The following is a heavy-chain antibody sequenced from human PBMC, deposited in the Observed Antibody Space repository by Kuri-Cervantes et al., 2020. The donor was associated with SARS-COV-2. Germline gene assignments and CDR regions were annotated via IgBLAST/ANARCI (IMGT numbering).Heavy chain of an antibody. CDR1: GYTFTSYD. CDR2: INPNSGGT. D-gene: IGHD3-3*01. Sequence: ASVKVSCKASGYTFTSYDINWVRQAPGQGLEWMGWINPNSGGTNYAQKFQGRVTMTRDTSISTAYMELSRLRSDDTAVYYCARAYLWSGYYTDYYMDVWGKGTTVTVSS. J-gene: IGHJ6*03. CDR3: ARAYLWSGYYTDYYMDV. V-gene: IGHV1-2*02.